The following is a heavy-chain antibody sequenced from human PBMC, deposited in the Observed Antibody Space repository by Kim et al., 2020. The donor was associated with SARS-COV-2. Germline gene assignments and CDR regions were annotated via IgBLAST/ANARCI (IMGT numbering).Heavy chain of an antibody. CDR1: GFTFSSYS. CDR3: ARVLTSGWSYFDY. J-gene: IGHJ4*02. CDR2: ISSSSSYI. V-gene: IGHV3-21*04. Sequence: GGSLRLSCAASGFTFSSYSMNWVRQAPGKGLEWISSISSSSSYIYYADSVKGRFTISRDNARDSLYLQMNSLRAEDTAVYYCARVLTSGWSYFDYWGQGT. D-gene: IGHD6-19*01.